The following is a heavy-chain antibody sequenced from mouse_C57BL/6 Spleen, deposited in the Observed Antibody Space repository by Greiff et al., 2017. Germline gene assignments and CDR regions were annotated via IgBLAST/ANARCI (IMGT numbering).Heavy chain of an antibody. CDR1: GFTFSDFY. CDR2: SRNKANDYTT. Sequence: EVQLVESGGGLVQSGRSLRLSCATSGFTFSDFYMEWVRQAPGKGLEWIAASRNKANDYTTEYSASVKGRFIVSRDTSQSILYRQMNALRAEDTAIYYCARAPDGYWYFDVWGTGTTVTVSS. CDR3: ARAPDGYWYFDV. V-gene: IGHV7-1*01. J-gene: IGHJ1*03. D-gene: IGHD2-3*01.